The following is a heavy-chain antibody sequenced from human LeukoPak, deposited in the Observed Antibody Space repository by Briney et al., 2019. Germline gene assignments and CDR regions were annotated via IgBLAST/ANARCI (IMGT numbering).Heavy chain of an antibody. V-gene: IGHV4-59*01. D-gene: IGHD6-19*01. J-gene: IGHJ4*02. CDR2: THYSGST. CDR1: GGSTRSYY. Sequence: SETLSLTCTVSGGSTRSYYWSWIRQPPGKGPEWIGYTHYSGSTDYNPSLKSRVTISIDTSKNQFSLKLNSVTAADTAVYYCARGGWSVDYWGRGTLVTVSS. CDR3: ARGGWSVDY.